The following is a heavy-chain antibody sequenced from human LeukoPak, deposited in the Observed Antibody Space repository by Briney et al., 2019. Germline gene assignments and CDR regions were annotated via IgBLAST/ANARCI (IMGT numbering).Heavy chain of an antibody. V-gene: IGHV3-23*01. CDR2: ISGSGGST. J-gene: IGHJ1*01. CDR3: ATSGFPDGYSNGKAAF. D-gene: IGHD5-18*01. CDR1: GFTFSSYA. Sequence: GGSLRLSCAASGFTFSSYAMSWVRQAPGKGLEWVSAISGSGGSTYYADSVKGRFTISRDNSKNTLYLQMNSLRAEDTAVYYCATSGFPDGYSNGKAAFWGQGTLVTVSS.